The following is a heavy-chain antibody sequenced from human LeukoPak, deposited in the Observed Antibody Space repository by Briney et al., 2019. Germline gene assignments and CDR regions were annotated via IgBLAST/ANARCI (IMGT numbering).Heavy chain of an antibody. CDR3: ARVYGDYVGDAFDI. CDR2: IIPILGIA. D-gene: IGHD4-17*01. CDR1: GGTFSSYT. Sequence: SVKVSCKASGGTFSSYTISWVRQAPGQGLEWMGRIIPILGIANYAQKFRGRVTITADKSTSTAYMELSSLRSEDTAVYYCARVYGDYVGDAFDIWGQGTMVTVSS. J-gene: IGHJ3*02. V-gene: IGHV1-69*02.